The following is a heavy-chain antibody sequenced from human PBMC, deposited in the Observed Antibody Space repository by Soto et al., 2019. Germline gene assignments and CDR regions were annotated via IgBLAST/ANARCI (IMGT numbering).Heavy chain of an antibody. CDR3: ARGDAFHI. V-gene: IGHV4-39*01. CDR2: IFYSGST. Sequence: SETLSLTCTVSGGSISSSTYYWGWIRQPPGKGLEWIGSIFYSGSTYYNPSLESRVTISVDTSNNQFSLKLSTVTAADTAVYYCARGDAFHIWGQGTMVTVSS. CDR1: GGSISSSTYY. J-gene: IGHJ3*02.